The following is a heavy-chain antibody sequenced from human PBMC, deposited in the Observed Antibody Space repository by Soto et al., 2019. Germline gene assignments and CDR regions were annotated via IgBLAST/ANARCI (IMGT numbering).Heavy chain of an antibody. Sequence: EVKLVESGGGLVQPGGSLRLSGTGSGFTFGNYWMTWVRQAPGKGLEWVANMNQNGSEKYYVDSVKGRFAISRDNAKNSLYLHMNSLSAGHTAVYYCASYRVSYAMDVWCQGTTVTVSS. J-gene: IGHJ6*01. V-gene: IGHV3-7*05. CDR1: GFTFGNYW. CDR2: MNQNGSEK. CDR3: ASYRVSYAMDV.